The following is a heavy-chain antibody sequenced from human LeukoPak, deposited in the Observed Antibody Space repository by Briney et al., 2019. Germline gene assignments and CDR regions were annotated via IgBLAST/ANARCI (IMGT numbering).Heavy chain of an antibody. D-gene: IGHD2-15*01. J-gene: IGHJ4*02. CDR2: INPKSGGT. CDR1: GYTFTDYY. V-gene: IGHV1-2*02. Sequence: ASVKVSCKASGYTFTDYYIHWMWQASGQGLEWMGWINPKSGGTDYAQRFQGRVTMTEDTSISTVYMELRGLGPEDTALYYCAKVSKLGCSGGTCYSALDYWGQGTLVTVSS. CDR3: AKVSKLGCSGGTCYSALDY.